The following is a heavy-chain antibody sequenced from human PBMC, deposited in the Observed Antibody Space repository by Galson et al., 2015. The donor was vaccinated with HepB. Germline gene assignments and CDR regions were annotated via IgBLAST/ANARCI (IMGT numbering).Heavy chain of an antibody. CDR1: GGSFSGYY. D-gene: IGHD6-19*01. CDR2: INHSGST. CDR3: ARDGWLNDY. V-gene: IGHV4-34*01. Sequence: SETLSLTCAVYGGSFSGYYWSWIRQPPGKGLEWIGEINHSGSTNYNPSLKSRVTISVDTSKNQFSLKLSSVTAADTAVYYCARDGWLNDYWGQGTLVTVSS. J-gene: IGHJ4*02.